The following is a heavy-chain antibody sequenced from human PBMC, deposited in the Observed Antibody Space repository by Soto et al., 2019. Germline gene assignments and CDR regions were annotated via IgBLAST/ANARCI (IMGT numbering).Heavy chain of an antibody. J-gene: IGHJ4*02. Sequence: QVQLVQSGAEVKKPGSSVKVSCKASGGTFSSYAISWVRQAPGQGLEWMGGIIPIFGTANHAQKFQGRVTIIADESTSTVYMELSSLRSEDTAMYYCARGWGYDSTDYYYAYWGQGTLVIVSS. V-gene: IGHV1-69*01. CDR1: GGTFSSYA. CDR3: ARGWGYDSTDYYYAY. CDR2: IIPIFGTA. D-gene: IGHD3-22*01.